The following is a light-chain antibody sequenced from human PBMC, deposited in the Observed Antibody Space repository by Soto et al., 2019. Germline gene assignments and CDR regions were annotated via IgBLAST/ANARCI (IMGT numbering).Light chain of an antibody. CDR2: GAS. CDR1: QSVTSN. CDR3: QQYNNWPPLT. V-gene: IGKV3-15*01. Sequence: EIVMTQSPATLSVSPGESATLSCRASQSVTSNLAWYQQKPGQPPRLLIYGASTRATGIPGRFSGTGSGTEFTLTISSLQSEDFAVYYCQQYNNWPPLTFGGGTKVEIK. J-gene: IGKJ4*01.